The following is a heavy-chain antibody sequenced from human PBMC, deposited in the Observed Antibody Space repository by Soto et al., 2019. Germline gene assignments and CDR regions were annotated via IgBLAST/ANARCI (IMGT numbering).Heavy chain of an antibody. D-gene: IGHD2-21*02. Sequence: PGGSLRLSCAASGFTFSSSAMSWVRQAPGEGLEWVSDISSSGSNIYYADSVKGRFTISRDNAKNSLYLQMQSLRAEDTPAYYCAGIADCGGDCYSPHRIDYWGQGTLVTVS. J-gene: IGHJ4*02. V-gene: IGHV3-48*04. CDR3: AGIADCGGDCYSPHRIDY. CDR1: GFTFSSSA. CDR2: ISSSGSNI.